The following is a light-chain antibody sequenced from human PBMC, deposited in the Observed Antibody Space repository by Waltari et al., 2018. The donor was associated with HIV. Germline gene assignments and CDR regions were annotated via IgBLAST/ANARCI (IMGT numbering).Light chain of an antibody. J-gene: IGLJ3*02. V-gene: IGLV2-14*03. Sequence: QSALTQPASVSGSPGQSITISCTGTSSDVGGYNYVSWYQHHPGKAPKLMIYDVSNRPSGVSDRFSASKSGNTASLTISGLQADDEADYYCSSYTTSSSWVFGGGTKLTVL. CDR2: DVS. CDR1: SSDVGGYNY. CDR3: SSYTTSSSWV.